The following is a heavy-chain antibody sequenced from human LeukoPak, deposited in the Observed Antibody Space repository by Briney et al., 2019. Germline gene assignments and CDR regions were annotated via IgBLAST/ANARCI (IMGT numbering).Heavy chain of an antibody. V-gene: IGHV5-51*01. CDR1: GYSFTSYW. J-gene: IGHJ5*02. Sequence: GESLKISCRGSGYSFTSYWIGWVRQMPGKGLEWMGIIYPGDSDTRYSPSFQGQVTISADKFISTAYLQWSSLKASDTAMYYCARGDNGDYDRFDPWGQGTLVTVSS. CDR3: ARGDNGDYDRFDP. CDR2: IYPGDSDT. D-gene: IGHD4-17*01.